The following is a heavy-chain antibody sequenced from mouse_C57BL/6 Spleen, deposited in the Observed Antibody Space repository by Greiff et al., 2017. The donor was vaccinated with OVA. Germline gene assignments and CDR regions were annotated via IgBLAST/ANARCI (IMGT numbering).Heavy chain of an antibody. D-gene: IGHD1-1*01. J-gene: IGHJ1*03. Sequence: VQLKQPGAELVKPGASVKMSCKASGYTFTSYWITWVKQRPGQGLEWIGDIYPGSGSTNYNEKFKSKATLTVDTSSSTAYMQLSSLTSEDSAVYYCARWGTTVVSWYFDVWGTGTTVTVSS. V-gene: IGHV1-55*01. CDR3: ARWGTTVVSWYFDV. CDR1: GYTFTSYW. CDR2: IYPGSGST.